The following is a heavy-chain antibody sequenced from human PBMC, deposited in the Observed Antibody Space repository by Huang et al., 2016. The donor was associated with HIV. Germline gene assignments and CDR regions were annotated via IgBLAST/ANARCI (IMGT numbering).Heavy chain of an antibody. CDR3: ARHFGSWSGYFDS. D-gene: IGHD3-10*01. V-gene: IGHV4-39*01. CDR1: GGSITESNYY. CDR2: IYYSGDT. Sequence: QLQLQESGPGLVRPSETLSLICTVSGGSITESNYYWGWIRQPPGKGLEWIGSIYYSGDTEYNPSLKSRVTMSVDTSKNRFSLDIRSVAVADTAIYYCARHFGSWSGYFDSWGQGTLVPVSS. J-gene: IGHJ4*02.